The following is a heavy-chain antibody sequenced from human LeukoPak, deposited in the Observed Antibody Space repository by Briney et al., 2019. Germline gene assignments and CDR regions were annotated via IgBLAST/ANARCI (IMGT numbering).Heavy chain of an antibody. CDR1: GGSVSDYY. Sequence: PSETLSLTCTVSGGSVSDYYWSWIRQSPGKGLEWIGYIYYTGTSYNPSLKSRVTISADTSKNQFSLKVTSVTASDTAMYYCVRDHVSPGLSNWFDPWGQGTLVTVSS. CDR3: VRDHVSPGLSNWFDP. V-gene: IGHV4-59*02. D-gene: IGHD3-16*01. CDR2: IYYTGT. J-gene: IGHJ5*02.